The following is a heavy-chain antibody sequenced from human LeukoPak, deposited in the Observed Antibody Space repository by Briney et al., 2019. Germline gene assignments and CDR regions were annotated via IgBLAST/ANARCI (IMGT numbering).Heavy chain of an antibody. Sequence: SETLSLTCTVSGGSISNYYWSWIRQPPGKGLEWIGYIYYSGSTNYNPSLKSRVTKSVDTSKNQFSLKLSSVTAADTAVYYCARGHQWLVNWYFDLWGRGTLVTVSS. CDR3: ARGHQWLVNWYFDL. V-gene: IGHV4-59*01. J-gene: IGHJ2*01. D-gene: IGHD6-19*01. CDR1: GGSISNYY. CDR2: IYYSGST.